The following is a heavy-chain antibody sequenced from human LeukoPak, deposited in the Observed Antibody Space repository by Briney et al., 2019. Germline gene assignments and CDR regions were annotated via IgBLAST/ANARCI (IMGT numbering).Heavy chain of an antibody. J-gene: IGHJ4*02. CDR1: GFTFSSYA. CDR2: ISGSGGST. Sequence: GGSLRLSCAASGFTFSSYAMSWVRQAPGKGLEWVSAISGSGGSTYYADSVKGRFTISRDNSKNTLYLQMNSLRAEDTAVYYCAKDGGYCSSTSCNPFDYWGQGTPVTVSS. D-gene: IGHD2-2*03. V-gene: IGHV3-23*01. CDR3: AKDGGYCSSTSCNPFDY.